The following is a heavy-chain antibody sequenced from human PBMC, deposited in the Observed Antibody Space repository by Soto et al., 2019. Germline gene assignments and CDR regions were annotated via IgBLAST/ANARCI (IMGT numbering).Heavy chain of an antibody. V-gene: IGHV1-69*05. Sequence: GASVKVSCKASGDTFSTYTITWMRQAPGRGLEWMGGIIPRSATSKYAQKFQGRVTITRDESTSTAYMELRSLRSEDTAVYYCARDPGYSYGYNWGQGTLVTVSS. D-gene: IGHD5-18*01. CDR2: IIPRSATS. CDR3: ARDPGYSYGYN. CDR1: GDTFSTYT. J-gene: IGHJ4*02.